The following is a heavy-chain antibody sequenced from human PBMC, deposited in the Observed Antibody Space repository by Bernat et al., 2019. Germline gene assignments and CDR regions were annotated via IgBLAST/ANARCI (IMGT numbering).Heavy chain of an antibody. CDR3: AVPDENGYMDV. D-gene: IGHD1-14*01. CDR1: GGSISSSSYY. J-gene: IGHJ6*03. V-gene: IGHV4-39*01. Sequence: QLQLLESGPGLVKPSATLSLTCTVSGGSISSSSYYWGWFRQPPGKGLEWFGSIYYSGSTYYNPSLMSRVTTNVDTSKKQSSLKLGATAVADRAGDYCAVPDENGYMDVWGKGTTVTVSS. CDR2: IYYSGST.